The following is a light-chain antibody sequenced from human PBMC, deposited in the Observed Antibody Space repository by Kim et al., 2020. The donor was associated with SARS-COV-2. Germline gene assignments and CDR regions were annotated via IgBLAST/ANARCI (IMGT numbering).Light chain of an antibody. CDR3: SSYTTSSTTV. Sequence: GVSHRFSGSKSANTASLTISGLQAEDEADYYCSSYTTSSTTVFGGGTKVTVL. J-gene: IGLJ2*01. V-gene: IGLV2-14*01.